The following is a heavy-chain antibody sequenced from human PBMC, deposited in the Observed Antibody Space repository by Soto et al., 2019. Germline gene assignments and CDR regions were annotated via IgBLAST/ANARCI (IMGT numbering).Heavy chain of an antibody. CDR2: ISGSGSDL. CDR3: ATATYCGDYCAFQYFGMDV. Sequence: EVHLVESGGGLVKPEGSLRLSCAASGFTFNNYAMNWVRQAPGKGLEWLSSISGSGSDLYYADSVKGRFTISRDNAKNSLFLQVNSLRVEDTAVYYCATATYCGDYCAFQYFGMDVWGQGTTVSVSS. J-gene: IGHJ6*02. D-gene: IGHD2-21*02. V-gene: IGHV3-21*01. CDR1: GFTFNNYA.